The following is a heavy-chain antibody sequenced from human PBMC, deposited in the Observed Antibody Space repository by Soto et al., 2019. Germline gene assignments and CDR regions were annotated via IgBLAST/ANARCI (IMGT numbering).Heavy chain of an antibody. D-gene: IGHD2-2*01. CDR1: GGSISSYY. CDR3: ARESYCSSTSCYEAATL. CDR2: IYYSGST. Sequence: KQSQTLSLTCTVSGGSISSYYWSWIRQPPGKGLEWIGYIYYSGSTNYNPSLKSRVTISVDTSKNQFSLKLSSVTAADTAVYYCARESYCSSTSCYEAATLWGQGTLVTVSS. V-gene: IGHV4-59*01. J-gene: IGHJ4*02.